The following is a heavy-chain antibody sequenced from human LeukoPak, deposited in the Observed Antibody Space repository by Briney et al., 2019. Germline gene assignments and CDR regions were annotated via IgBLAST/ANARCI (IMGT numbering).Heavy chain of an antibody. CDR1: GFTVSSNY. CDR2: IYSGGST. J-gene: IGHJ4*02. CDR3: ARGPQWELKGGLEPIDY. V-gene: IGHV3-66*01. Sequence: PGGSLRLSCAASGFTVSSNYMSWVRQAPGKGLEWVSVIYSGGSTYYADSVKGRFTISRDNSKNTLYLQMNSLRAEDTAVYYCARGPQWELKGGLEPIDYWGQGTLVTVSS. D-gene: IGHD1-26*01.